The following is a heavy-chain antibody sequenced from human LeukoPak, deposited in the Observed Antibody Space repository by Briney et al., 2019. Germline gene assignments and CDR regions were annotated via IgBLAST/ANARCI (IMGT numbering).Heavy chain of an antibody. Sequence: SGGSLRLSCAASGFTFTDYYMTWIRQAPGKGLEWVSYFSSRSNYTNYADSVKGRFTISRDNAKNSVYLQMKSLRAEDTALYYCARARDGYNIDYWGRGTLVTVSS. CDR2: FSSRSNYT. V-gene: IGHV3-11*03. D-gene: IGHD5-24*01. CDR3: ARARDGYNIDY. CDR1: GFTFTDYY. J-gene: IGHJ4*02.